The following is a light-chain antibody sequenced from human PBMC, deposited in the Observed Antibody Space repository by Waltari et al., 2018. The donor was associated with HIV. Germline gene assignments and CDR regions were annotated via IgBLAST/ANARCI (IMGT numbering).Light chain of an antibody. Sequence: IQMTQSPSSLSASVGDRVTITCRASQGIRNDLGWYQQKPGEATKRLMYASSQSGVPSRFSGSGSGTEFTLTISSLQTEDFATYYCLQYNSHPWTFGQGTKVEIK. CDR2: ASS. J-gene: IGKJ1*01. CDR3: LQYNSHPWT. V-gene: IGKV1-17*01. CDR1: QGIRND.